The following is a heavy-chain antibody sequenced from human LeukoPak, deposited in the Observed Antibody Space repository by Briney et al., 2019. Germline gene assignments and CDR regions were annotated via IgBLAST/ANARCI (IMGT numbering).Heavy chain of an antibody. J-gene: IGHJ3*02. CDR2: IYYSGST. CDR3: ARVLGYCTNGVCSDAFDI. CDR1: GGSISSYY. Sequence: SETLSLTCAVSGGSISSYYWSWIRQPPGKGLEWIGYIYYSGSTNYNPSLKSRVTISVDTSKNQFSLKLSSVTAADTAVYYCARVLGYCTNGVCSDAFDIWGQGTMVTVSS. D-gene: IGHD2-8*01. V-gene: IGHV4-59*01.